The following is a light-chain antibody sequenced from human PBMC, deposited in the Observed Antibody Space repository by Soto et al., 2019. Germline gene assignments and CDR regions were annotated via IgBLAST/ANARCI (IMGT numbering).Light chain of an antibody. CDR3: QHYNSYSEA. Sequence: DIRMTQSPSTLSASVGDRVTITCRASQSVRSWLAWYQQKPGRAPKFLIYDASSLESGVPSRFSGSGSGTEFTLTISSLQPDDFATYYCQHYNSYSEAFGQRTKVDTK. CDR2: DAS. V-gene: IGKV1-5*01. J-gene: IGKJ1*01. CDR1: QSVRSW.